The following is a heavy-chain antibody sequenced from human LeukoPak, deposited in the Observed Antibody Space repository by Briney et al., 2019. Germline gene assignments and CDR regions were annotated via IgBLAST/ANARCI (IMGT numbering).Heavy chain of an antibody. CDR3: ARERGGTFYYYGMDV. CDR2: INPNSGGT. J-gene: IGHJ6*02. D-gene: IGHD4-23*01. Sequence: ASVKVSCKASGYTFTGYYMHWVRQAPGQGLERMGWINPNSGGTNYAQKFQGRVTMTRDTSISTAYMELSRLRSDDTAVYYCARERGGTFYYYGMDVWDQGTTVTVSS. CDR1: GYTFTGYY. V-gene: IGHV1-2*02.